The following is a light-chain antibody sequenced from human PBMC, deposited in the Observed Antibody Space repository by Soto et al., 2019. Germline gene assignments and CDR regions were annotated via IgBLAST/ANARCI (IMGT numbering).Light chain of an antibody. CDR2: DVS. J-gene: IGKJ5*01. CDR3: QQYNNWPFS. Sequence: EILMTQPTGTLSASPWEVAILSCRAGQGVTTNFAWYQQKSGQSPRLLIYDVSIRATGVPARFSGTGSETDFTLTISGLQSEDSAVYFCQQYNNWPFSFGQGTRLEIK. CDR1: QGVTTN. V-gene: IGKV3-15*01.